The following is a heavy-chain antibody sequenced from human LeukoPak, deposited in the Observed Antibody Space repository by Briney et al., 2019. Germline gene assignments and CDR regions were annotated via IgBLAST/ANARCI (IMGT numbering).Heavy chain of an antibody. CDR3: ARMYYDILTGYPNFDY. V-gene: IGHV1-8*01. Sequence: ASVKVSCKASGYTFTSYDINWVRQATGQGLEWMGWMNPNSGNTGYAQKFQGRVTMTRNTSISTAYMELSSLRSEDTAVYYCARMYYDILTGYPNFDYWGQGTLVTVPS. D-gene: IGHD3-9*01. J-gene: IGHJ4*02. CDR1: GYTFTSYD. CDR2: MNPNSGNT.